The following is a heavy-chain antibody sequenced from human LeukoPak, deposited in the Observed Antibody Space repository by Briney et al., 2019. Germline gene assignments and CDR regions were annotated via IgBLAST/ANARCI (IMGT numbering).Heavy chain of an antibody. V-gene: IGHV4-59*01. CDR3: ARCKLLAAAGPAFDY. D-gene: IGHD6-13*01. CDR2: IYYSGST. Sequence: PSETLSLTCTVSGGSISSYYWSWIRQPPGKGLEWIGYIYYSGSTNYNPSLKSRVTISVDTSKNQFSLKLSSVTAADTAVYYCARCKLLAAAGPAFDYWGQGTLVTVSS. J-gene: IGHJ4*02. CDR1: GGSISSYY.